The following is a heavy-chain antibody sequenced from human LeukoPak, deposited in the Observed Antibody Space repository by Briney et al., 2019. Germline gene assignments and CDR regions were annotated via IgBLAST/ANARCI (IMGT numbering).Heavy chain of an antibody. CDR1: GFTVSSNY. Sequence: PGGSLRLSCAASGFTVSSNYMSWVRQAPGKGLEWVSIIYSGGSTFYADSVKGRFTVSRDNSKNTLYLQMNSLRTEDTAVYYCAKDGLKLQKYYFDYWGQGTLVTVSS. J-gene: IGHJ4*02. CDR3: AKDGLKLQKYYFDY. D-gene: IGHD1-7*01. CDR2: IYSGGST. V-gene: IGHV3-53*05.